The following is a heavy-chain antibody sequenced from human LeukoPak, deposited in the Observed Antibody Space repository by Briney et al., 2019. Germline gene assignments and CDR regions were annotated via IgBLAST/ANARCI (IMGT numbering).Heavy chain of an antibody. CDR2: IYSGGTT. D-gene: IGHD4-23*01. CDR3: ARDADYGGSPDAFDI. Sequence: GGSLRLSCAASGFTVSSNHMSWVRQAPGKGLNWVSFIYSGGTTYYADSVKGRFTISRDNSKNTLYLQMNSPRAEDTAVYYCARDADYGGSPDAFDIWGRGTIVTVSS. J-gene: IGHJ3*02. V-gene: IGHV3-53*01. CDR1: GFTVSSNH.